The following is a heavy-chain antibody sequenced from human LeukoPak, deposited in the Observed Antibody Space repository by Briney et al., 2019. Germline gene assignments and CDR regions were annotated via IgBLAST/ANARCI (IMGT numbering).Heavy chain of an antibody. D-gene: IGHD2-15*01. V-gene: IGHV1-46*01. CDR1: GYTFTSYY. Sequence: EASVKVSCKASGYTFTSYYMHWVRQAPGQGLEWMGIINPSGGSTSYAQKFQGRVTMTRDTSTSTVYMELSSLRSEDTAVYYCASPGYCSGGSCYPYYFDYWGQETLVTVSS. J-gene: IGHJ4*02. CDR2: INPSGGST. CDR3: ASPGYCSGGSCYPYYFDY.